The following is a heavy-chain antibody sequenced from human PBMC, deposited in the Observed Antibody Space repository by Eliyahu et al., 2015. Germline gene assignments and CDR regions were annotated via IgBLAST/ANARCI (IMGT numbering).Heavy chain of an antibody. J-gene: IGHJ4*02. CDR3: ARGIAAVSY. D-gene: IGHD6-13*01. Sequence: QLQLQESAPGLVKPSETLSLXCXXPGXSXXSSSYYWGWIRQPPGKGLEWIGSXYYSGSTYYNPSLKSRVTISVDTSKNQFSLKLSSVTAADTAVYYCARGIAAVSYWGQGTLVTVSS. CDR1: GXSXXSSSYY. CDR2: XYYSGST. V-gene: IGHV4-39*07.